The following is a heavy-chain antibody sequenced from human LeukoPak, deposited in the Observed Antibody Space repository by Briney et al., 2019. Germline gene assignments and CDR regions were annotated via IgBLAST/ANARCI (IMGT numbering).Heavy chain of an antibody. Sequence: GGSLRLSCAASGFTFSRYWMTWVRQAPGKGLEWVASINEDGSGKHYVDSVKGRFTISRYNAQKSVYLEMNSLRAEDTAVYYCARAVTSTEGYWGQGTLVTVSS. J-gene: IGHJ4*02. V-gene: IGHV3-7*03. CDR2: INEDGSGK. D-gene: IGHD4-17*01. CDR1: GFTFSRYW. CDR3: ARAVTSTEGY.